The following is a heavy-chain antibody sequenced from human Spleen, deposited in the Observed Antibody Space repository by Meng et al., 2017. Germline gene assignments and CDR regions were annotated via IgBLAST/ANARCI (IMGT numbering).Heavy chain of an antibody. CDR3: ARPSVAGNWYFDL. J-gene: IGHJ2*01. D-gene: IGHD6-19*01. Sequence: QVQLVQSGSELKKPGAYVKVSCKASGYTFTTYAINWVRQAPGQGLEWMGWINTNTGNPTHAQGFTGRFVFSLDTSVSTAYLQISSLKAEDTAVYYCARPSVAGNWYFDLWGRGTLVTVSS. CDR2: INTNTGNP. V-gene: IGHV7-4-1*02. CDR1: GYTFTTYA.